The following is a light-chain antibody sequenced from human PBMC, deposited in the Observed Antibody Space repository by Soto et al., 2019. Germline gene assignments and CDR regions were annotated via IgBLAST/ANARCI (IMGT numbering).Light chain of an antibody. V-gene: IGKV3D-20*02. CDR1: QSVGSSY. CDR2: DAS. J-gene: IGKJ1*01. Sequence: EVVLTQSPGTLSLSPGEIATLSCRASQSVGSSYLAWYQQKPGQAPRLLIYDASNRATGIPARFSGGGSGTDFTLTISSLDPEYFAVYYCQQRSNWPTFGQGTKVDIK. CDR3: QQRSNWPT.